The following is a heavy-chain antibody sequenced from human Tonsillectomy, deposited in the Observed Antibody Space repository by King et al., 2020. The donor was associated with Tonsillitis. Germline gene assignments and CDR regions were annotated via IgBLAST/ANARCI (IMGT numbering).Heavy chain of an antibody. Sequence: LQLQESGPGLVKPSETLSLTCTVSGGSITIYYWSWIRQPPGKGLEWIGYIYYTGSTNYNPSLKSRVAISVDTSKNQFSLNLSSVTAADTAIYYCARVSMNYDTPNWFDPWGQGTLVTVSS. V-gene: IGHV4-59*01. CDR2: IYYTGST. J-gene: IGHJ5*02. D-gene: IGHD3-9*01. CDR3: ARVSMNYDTPNWFDP. CDR1: GGSITIYY.